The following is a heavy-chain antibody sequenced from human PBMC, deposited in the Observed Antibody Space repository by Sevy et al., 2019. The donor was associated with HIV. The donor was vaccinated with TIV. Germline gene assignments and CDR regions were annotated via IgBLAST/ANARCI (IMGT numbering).Heavy chain of an antibody. J-gene: IGHJ5*02. Sequence: LSLTCAASGFTFSSYAMSWVRQAPGKGLEWVSAISGSGGSTYYADPVKGRLTISRDNSKNTLYLQMNSLRAEDTAVYYCAKDRLEWLLYRYDWFDPWGQGTLVTVSS. CDR3: AKDRLEWLLYRYDWFDP. V-gene: IGHV3-23*01. D-gene: IGHD3-3*01. CDR1: GFTFSSYA. CDR2: ISGSGGST.